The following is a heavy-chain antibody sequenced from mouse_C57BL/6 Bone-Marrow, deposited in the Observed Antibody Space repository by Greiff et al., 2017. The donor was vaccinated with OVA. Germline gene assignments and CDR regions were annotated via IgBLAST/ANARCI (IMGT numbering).Heavy chain of an antibody. V-gene: IGHV1-15*01. CDR3: TRSKGTYSNYVDYAMDY. J-gene: IGHJ4*01. D-gene: IGHD2-5*01. Sequence: QVHVKQSGAELVRPGASVTLSCKASGYTFTDYEMHWVKQPPVHGLEWIGAIDPETGGTAYNQKFKGKAILTADKSSSTAYIELRSLTSEDSAVYYCTRSKGTYSNYVDYAMDYWGQGTSVTVSS. CDR2: IDPETGGT. CDR1: GYTFTDYE.